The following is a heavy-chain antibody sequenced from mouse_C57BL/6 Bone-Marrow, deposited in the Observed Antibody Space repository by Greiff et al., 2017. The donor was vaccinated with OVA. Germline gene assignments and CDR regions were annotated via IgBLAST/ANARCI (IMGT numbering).Heavy chain of an antibody. CDR3: ARGSNWGYYYAMDY. CDR2: IYPRDGST. V-gene: IGHV1-78*01. CDR1: GYTFTDHT. D-gene: IGHD4-1*01. J-gene: IGHJ4*01. Sequence: VHLVESDAELVKPGASVKISCKVSGYTFTDHTIHWMKQRPEQGLEWIGYIYPRDGSTKYNEKFKGKATLTADKSSSTAYMQLNSLTSEDSAVYFCARGSNWGYYYAMDYWGQGTSVTVSS.